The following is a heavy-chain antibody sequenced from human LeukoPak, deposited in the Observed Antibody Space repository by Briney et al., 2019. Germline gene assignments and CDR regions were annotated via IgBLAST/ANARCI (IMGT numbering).Heavy chain of an antibody. CDR3: ARDDRLMGFDP. V-gene: IGHV4-31*03. J-gene: IGHJ5*02. CDR2: IYYSGST. D-gene: IGHD2-8*01. CDR1: GGSISRGGYY. Sequence: SETLSLTCTVSGGSISRGGYYWSWIRQHPGKGLEWIGYIYYSGSTYYNPSLKSRVTISVDTSKNQFSLKLSSVTAADTAVYYCARDDRLMGFDPWGQGTLVTVSS.